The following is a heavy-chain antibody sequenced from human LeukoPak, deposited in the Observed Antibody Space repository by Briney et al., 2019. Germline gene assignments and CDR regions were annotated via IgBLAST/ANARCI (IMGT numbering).Heavy chain of an antibody. CDR3: TRVGYIDEGIDY. V-gene: IGHV3-7*04. CDR2: IKQDGSKK. D-gene: IGHD5-24*01. Sequence: GGSLRLSCVASGFPFSSYWMTWVRRAPGKGLEWVANIKQDGSKKSYVDSVKGRFTISRDNAKNSLYLQMNSLRAEDTAIYYCTRVGYIDEGIDYWGQGTLVTVSS. CDR1: GFPFSSYW. J-gene: IGHJ4*02.